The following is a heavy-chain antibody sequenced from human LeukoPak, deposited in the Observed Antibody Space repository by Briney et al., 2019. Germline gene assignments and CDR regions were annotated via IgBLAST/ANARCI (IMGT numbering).Heavy chain of an antibody. J-gene: IGHJ3*02. Sequence: PGGSLRLSCAASGFTFSSYAMSWVRQAPGKGQEWVSAISGSGGSTYYADSVKGRFTISRDNSKNTLYLQMNSLRAEDTAVYYCAKVVEHYDSSGYWMGFDAFDIWGQGTMVTVSS. CDR3: AKVVEHYDSSGYWMGFDAFDI. CDR2: ISGSGGST. V-gene: IGHV3-23*01. D-gene: IGHD3-22*01. CDR1: GFTFSSYA.